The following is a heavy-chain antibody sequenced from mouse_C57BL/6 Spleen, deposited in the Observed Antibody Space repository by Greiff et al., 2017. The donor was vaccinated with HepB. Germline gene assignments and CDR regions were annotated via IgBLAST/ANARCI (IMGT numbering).Heavy chain of an antibody. J-gene: IGHJ2*01. Sequence: QVQLQQPGAELVKPGASVKMSCKASGYTFTSYWITWVKQRTGQGLEWIGDIYPGSGSTNYNEKFKSKATLTVDTSSSTAYMQLSSLTSEDSAVYYHAIKKLGPFDCWGQGTTLTVSS. CDR3: AIKKLGPFDC. CDR1: GYTFTSYW. CDR2: IYPGSGST. D-gene: IGHD3-3*01. V-gene: IGHV1-55*01.